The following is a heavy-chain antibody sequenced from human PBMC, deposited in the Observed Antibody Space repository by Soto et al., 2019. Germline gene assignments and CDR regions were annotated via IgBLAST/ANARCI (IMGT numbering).Heavy chain of an antibody. J-gene: IGHJ6*02. Sequence: EVQLVESGGGLVKPGGSLTLSCAASGFTFSSFSMNWVRQAPGKGLEWVSSISSSSTYIYYADSVKGRFTISRDNAKNSXYXXMNSLRAEDTAVYYCARDLPTSGYSYGILYYAMDVWGQGTTVTVSS. CDR1: GFTFSSFS. CDR2: ISSSSTYI. CDR3: ARDLPTSGYSYGILYYAMDV. V-gene: IGHV3-21*01. D-gene: IGHD5-18*01.